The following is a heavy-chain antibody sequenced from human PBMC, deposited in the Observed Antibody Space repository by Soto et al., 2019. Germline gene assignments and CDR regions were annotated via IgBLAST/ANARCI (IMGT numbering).Heavy chain of an antibody. Sequence: EVPLVESGGGLVQPGGSLRLSCAASGFTFSSYSMNWVRQAPGKGLEWVSYISSSSSTIYYADSVKGRFTISRDNAKNSLYLQMNSLRAEDTAVYYCAGQSSEWLLFASWGQGTLVTVSS. V-gene: IGHV3-48*01. CDR2: ISSSSSTI. J-gene: IGHJ4*02. CDR3: AGQSSEWLLFAS. D-gene: IGHD5-12*01. CDR1: GFTFSSYS.